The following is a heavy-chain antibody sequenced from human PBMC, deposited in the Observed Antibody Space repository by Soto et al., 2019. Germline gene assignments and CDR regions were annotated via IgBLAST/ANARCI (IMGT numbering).Heavy chain of an antibody. CDR3: ARGLVEYSSSSKPFDY. CDR1: GGSFSGYY. J-gene: IGHJ4*02. D-gene: IGHD6-6*01. V-gene: IGHV4-34*01. Sequence: QVQLQQWGAGLLKPSETLSLTCAVYGGSFSGYYWSWIRQPPGKGLEWIGEINHSGSTNYNPSLKSRVTIAVDKSKNQFSLKMSSVTAADTALYYCARGLVEYSSSSKPFDYWGQGTLVTVSS. CDR2: INHSGST.